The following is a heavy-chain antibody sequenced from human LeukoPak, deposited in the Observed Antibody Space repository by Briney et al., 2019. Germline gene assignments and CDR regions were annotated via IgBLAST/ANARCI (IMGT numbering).Heavy chain of an antibody. CDR1: GFTFSSYA. Sequence: GGSLRLSCAASGFTFSSYAMSWVRQAPGKGLEWVSRVSGSGGSTYYADSVKGRFTISRDNSKNTLYLQMNSLTAEDTAVYYCAKDRDRYNWNDSGGWFDPWGQGTLVSVSS. CDR2: VSGSGGST. V-gene: IGHV3-23*01. CDR3: AKDRDRYNWNDSGGWFDP. D-gene: IGHD1-20*01. J-gene: IGHJ5*02.